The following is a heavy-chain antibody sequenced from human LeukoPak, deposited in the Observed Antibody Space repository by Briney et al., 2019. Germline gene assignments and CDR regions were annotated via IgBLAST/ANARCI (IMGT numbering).Heavy chain of an antibody. CDR1: GFTFTTYG. CDR3: AKGYGWEASYYYYYMDV. V-gene: IGHV3-23*01. J-gene: IGHJ6*03. Sequence: GGSLRLSCAASGFTFTTYGMSWVRQAPGKGLEWVSAISGSGDSTYYADSVKGRFTISRDNSKNTLYLQMNSLRAEDTAVYYCAKGYGWEASYYYYYMDVWGKGTTVTISS. CDR2: ISGSGDST. D-gene: IGHD1-26*01.